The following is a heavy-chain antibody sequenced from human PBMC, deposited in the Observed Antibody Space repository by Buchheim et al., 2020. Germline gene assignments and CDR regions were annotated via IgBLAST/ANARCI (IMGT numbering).Heavy chain of an antibody. Sequence: EVQLVESGGGLVQPGRSLRLSCTASGFTFGDYAMSWFRQAPGKGLEWVGFIRSKAYGGTTEYAASVKGRFTISRDDSKSIAYLQMNSLKTEDTAVYYCTRWEMATINYYYGMDVWGQGTT. CDR3: TRWEMATINYYYGMDV. CDR2: IRSKAYGGTT. J-gene: IGHJ6*02. V-gene: IGHV3-49*03. CDR1: GFTFGDYA. D-gene: IGHD5-24*01.